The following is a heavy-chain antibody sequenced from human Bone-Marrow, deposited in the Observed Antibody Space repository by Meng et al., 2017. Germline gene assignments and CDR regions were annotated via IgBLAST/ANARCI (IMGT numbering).Heavy chain of an antibody. D-gene: IGHD3-22*01. CDR3: AREAGDSSGYYHY. V-gene: IGHV3-21*01. Sequence: GGSLRLSCAASGFTFSSYSMNWVRQAPGKGLEWVSSISSSSSYIYYADSVKGRFTISRDNAKNSLYLQMNSLRAEDTAVYYCAREAGDSSGYYHYWGQGTLVTVSS. CDR2: ISSSSSYI. J-gene: IGHJ4*02. CDR1: GFTFSSYS.